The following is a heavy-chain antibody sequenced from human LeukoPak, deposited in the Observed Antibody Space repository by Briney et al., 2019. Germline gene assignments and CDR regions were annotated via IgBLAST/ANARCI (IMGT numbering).Heavy chain of an antibody. Sequence: SEPLSLTCTVSGGSVSSGSYYWSWIRQPPGKGLEWIGYIYYSGSTNYNPSLKSRVTISVDTSNNQFSLKLSSVTAADTAVYYCARDHPSRGYYRPYYGMDVWGKGTTVTVSS. CDR2: IYYSGST. V-gene: IGHV4-61*01. CDR1: GGSVSSGSYY. CDR3: ARDHPSRGYYRPYYGMDV. D-gene: IGHD3-3*01. J-gene: IGHJ6*04.